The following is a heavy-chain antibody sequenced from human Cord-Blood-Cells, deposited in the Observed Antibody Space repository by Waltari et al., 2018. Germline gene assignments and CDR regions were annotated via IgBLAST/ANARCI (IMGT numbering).Heavy chain of an antibody. Sequence: QVQLQQWGAGLLKPSETLSLTCAVYGGSFSGYYWSWIRQPPGKGLEWIGEINHSGSTNYNPSLKSRVTISVDTSKNQFSLKLSSVTAADTAVYYCARGADIVVVVAANWFDPWGQGTLVTVSS. CDR3: ARGADIVVVVAANWFDP. J-gene: IGHJ5*02. CDR2: INHSGST. D-gene: IGHD2-15*01. CDR1: GGSFSGYY. V-gene: IGHV4-34*01.